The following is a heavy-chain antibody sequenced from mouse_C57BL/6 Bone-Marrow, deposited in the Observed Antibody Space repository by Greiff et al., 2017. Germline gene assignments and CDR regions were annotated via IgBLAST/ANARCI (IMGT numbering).Heavy chain of an antibody. CDR2: IDPSDSYT. J-gene: IGHJ3*01. V-gene: IGHV1-59*01. CDR3: ASRRTAQAWAWFAY. Sequence: QVQLQQPGAELVRPGTSVKLSCKASGYTFTSYWMHWVKQRPGQGLEWIGVIDPSDSYTNYTQKFKGKATLTVDTSSSTAYMQLSSLTSEDSAVYYCASRRTAQAWAWFAYWGQGTLVTVSA. CDR1: GYTFTSYW. D-gene: IGHD3-2*02.